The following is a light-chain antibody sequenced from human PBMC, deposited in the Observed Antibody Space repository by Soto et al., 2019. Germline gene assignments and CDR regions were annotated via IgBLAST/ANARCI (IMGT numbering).Light chain of an antibody. V-gene: IGKV3-15*01. CDR2: GAS. CDR1: QSVSSN. Sequence: EIVMTQSPATLSVSPGERATLSCRASQSVSSNLAWYQQKPGLAPRVLISGASTRATGIPARFSGSGSGTKFTLTITSLQSEDFADYYSQQYINWPTLGQGTKVELK. J-gene: IGKJ1*01. CDR3: QQYINWPT.